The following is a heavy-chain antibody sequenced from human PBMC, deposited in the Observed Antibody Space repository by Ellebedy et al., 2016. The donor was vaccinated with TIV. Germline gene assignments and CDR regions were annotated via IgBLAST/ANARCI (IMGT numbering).Heavy chain of an antibody. CDR3: AASLPVPGSVEY. CDR1: SASISSGNYS. Sequence: MPSETLSLTCTVSSASISSGNYSWVWIRQPPGKGLEWIGSISSSGSTDYGPSLKSRVRISAHTSMNHLSLKVSNVTAADTAVYYCAASLPVPGSVEYWGQGTLVIVSS. V-gene: IGHV4-39*02. J-gene: IGHJ4*02. D-gene: IGHD6-19*01. CDR2: ISSSGST.